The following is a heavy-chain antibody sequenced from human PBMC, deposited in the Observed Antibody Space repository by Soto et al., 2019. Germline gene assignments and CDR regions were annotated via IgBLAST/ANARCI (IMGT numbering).Heavy chain of an antibody. J-gene: IGHJ4*02. CDR2: IKQDGSEK. CDR3: ARDGNGIVATINIFDY. CDR1: GFTFSSYW. D-gene: IGHD5-12*01. V-gene: IGHV3-7*01. Sequence: GGSLRLSCAASGFTFSSYWMTWVRQAPGKGLEWVANIKQDGSEKIYVDSVKGRSTISRDNAKNSLYLQMNSLRAEDTAVYYCARDGNGIVATINIFDYWGQGTLVTVPS.